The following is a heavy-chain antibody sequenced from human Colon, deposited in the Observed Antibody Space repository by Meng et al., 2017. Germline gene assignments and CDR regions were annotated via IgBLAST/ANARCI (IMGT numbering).Heavy chain of an antibody. CDR2: ISSSGSYI. CDR1: GFTFISYI. CDR3: ARDHPGPLGY. V-gene: IGHV3-21*01. J-gene: IGHJ4*02. D-gene: IGHD7-27*01. Sequence: EVQLVESGGGLVEHGGALRLSCAASGFTFISYIMNWVRQAPGKGLEWVSSISSSGSYIYYADSVKGRFTISRDNAKNSLYLQMNSLRAEDTAVYYCARDHPGPLGYWGQGALVTVSS.